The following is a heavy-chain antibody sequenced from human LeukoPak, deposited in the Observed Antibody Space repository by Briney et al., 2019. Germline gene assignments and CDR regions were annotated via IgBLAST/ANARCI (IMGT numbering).Heavy chain of an antibody. CDR2: IYTSGST. D-gene: IGHD6-13*01. Sequence: PSETLSLTCTVSGGSISSGSYYWSWIRQPAGKGLEWIGRIYTSGSTNYNPSLKSRVTISVDTSKNQFSLKLSSVTAADTAVYYCARPYSSSWYALGYWGQGTLVTVSS. J-gene: IGHJ4*02. CDR3: ARPYSSSWYALGY. V-gene: IGHV4-61*02. CDR1: GGSISSGSYY.